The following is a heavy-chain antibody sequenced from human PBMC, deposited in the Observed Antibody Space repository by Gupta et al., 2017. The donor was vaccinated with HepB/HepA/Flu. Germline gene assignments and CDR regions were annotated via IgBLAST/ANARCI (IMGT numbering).Heavy chain of an antibody. J-gene: IGHJ6*02. CDR3: ARTEGQLAYPGYYYGMDV. CDR1: GFTFSSYA. V-gene: IGHV3-30-3*01. D-gene: IGHD6-13*01. Sequence: QVQLVESGGGVVQPGRSLRLSCAASGFTFSSYAMHWVRQAPGKGLEWVAVISYDGSNKYYADSVKGRFTISRDNSKNTLYLQMNSLRAEDTAVYYCARTEGQLAYPGYYYGMDVWGQGTTVTVSS. CDR2: ISYDGSNK.